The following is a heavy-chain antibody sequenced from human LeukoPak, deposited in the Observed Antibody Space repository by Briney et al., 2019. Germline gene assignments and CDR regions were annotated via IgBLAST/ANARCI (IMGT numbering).Heavy chain of an antibody. D-gene: IGHD3-16*01. J-gene: IGHJ3*02. Sequence: SQTLSLTCAVSGGSISSGGYSWSWIRQPPGKGLEWIGYIYHSGSTYYNPSLKSRVTISVDRSKNQFSLKLSSVTAADTAVYYCARGGGGQTSIDAFDIWGQGTMVTVSS. CDR3: ARGGGGQTSIDAFDI. CDR2: IYHSGST. V-gene: IGHV4-30-2*01. CDR1: GGSISSGGYS.